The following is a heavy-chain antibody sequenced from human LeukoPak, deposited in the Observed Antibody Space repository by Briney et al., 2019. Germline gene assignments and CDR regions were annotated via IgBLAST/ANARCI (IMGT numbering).Heavy chain of an antibody. D-gene: IGHD6-13*01. V-gene: IGHV5-51*01. Sequence: GESLKISCKGSGYSFTSYWIGWARQMPGKGLEWMGIIYPGDSDTRYSPSFQGQVTISADKSISTAYLQWSSLKASDTAMYYCARQYSSSWYGWGYSSGLNYYGMDVWGQGTTVTVSS. J-gene: IGHJ6*02. CDR1: GYSFTSYW. CDR3: ARQYSSSWYGWGYSSGLNYYGMDV. CDR2: IYPGDSDT.